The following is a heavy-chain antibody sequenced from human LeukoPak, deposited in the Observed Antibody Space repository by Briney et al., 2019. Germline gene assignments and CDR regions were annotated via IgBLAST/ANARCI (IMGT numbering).Heavy chain of an antibody. D-gene: IGHD6-13*01. V-gene: IGHV4-4*07. CDR3: ARDKSSSSWYAVYEPYYYYYYMDV. J-gene: IGHJ6*03. Sequence: PSETLSLTCTVSGASISTHSWSWVRQPAGKGLEWIGRIYTSGSTNYNPSLKSRVTMSVDTSKNQFSLKLSSVTAADTAVYYCARDKSSSSWYAVYEPYYYYYYMDVWGKGTTVTVSS. CDR2: IYTSGST. CDR1: GASISTHS.